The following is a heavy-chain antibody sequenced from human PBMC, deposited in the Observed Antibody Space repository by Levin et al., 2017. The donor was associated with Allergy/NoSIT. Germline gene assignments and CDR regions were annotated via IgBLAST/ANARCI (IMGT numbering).Heavy chain of an antibody. CDR3: ASSRTYYYDSSGYLGYYGMDG. V-gene: IGHV1-69*13. CDR2: IIPIFGTA. J-gene: IGHJ6*02. CDR1: GGTFSSYA. Sequence: SVKVSCKASGGTFSSYAISWVRQAPGQGLEWMGGIIPIFGTANYAQKFQGRVTITADESTSTAYMELSSLRSEDTAVYYCASSRTYYYDSSGYLGYYGMDGWGQGTTVTVSS. D-gene: IGHD3-22*01.